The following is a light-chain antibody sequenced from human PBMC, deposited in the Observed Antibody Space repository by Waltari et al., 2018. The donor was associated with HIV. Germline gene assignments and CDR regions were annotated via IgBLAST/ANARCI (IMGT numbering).Light chain of an antibody. CDR3: QQYYLTPRT. Sequence: DIVMTQSPDSLSVSLGERATVNCKSSQNLLYPSNNKSSLAWYRQRPGQSPELLIYWASIRESGVPDRFSGSGSGTDFSLTISSLRAEDVAIYYCQQYYLTPRTFGRGTKVEIK. CDR1: QNLLYPSNNKSS. CDR2: WAS. J-gene: IGKJ1*01. V-gene: IGKV4-1*01.